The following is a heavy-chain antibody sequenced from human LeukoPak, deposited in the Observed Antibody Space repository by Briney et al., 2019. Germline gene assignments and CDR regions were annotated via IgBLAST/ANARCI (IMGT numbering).Heavy chain of an antibody. V-gene: IGHV3-74*01. CDR3: ARDLDYYDSSGPRSY. CDR1: GLTFTRYW. Sequence: GGSLRLSCAASGLTFTRYWMHWVRQAPGKGLVWVSRINLDGSSTTHADSVKGRFTISRDNAKNTLYLQMNSLRAEDTAVYYCARDLDYYDSSGPRSYWGQGTLVTVSS. CDR2: INLDGSST. J-gene: IGHJ4*02. D-gene: IGHD3-22*01.